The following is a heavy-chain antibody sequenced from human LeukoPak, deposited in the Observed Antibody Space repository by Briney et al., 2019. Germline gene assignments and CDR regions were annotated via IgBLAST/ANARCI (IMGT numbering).Heavy chain of an antibody. CDR3: ARDWSMVRGVIMHGMDV. J-gene: IGHJ6*02. CDR1: GGSISSGGYY. Sequence: SETLSLTCTVSGGSISSGGYYWSWIRQHPGKGLEWIGYIYYSGSTYYNPSLESRVTISVDTSKNQFSLKLSSVTAADTAVYYCARDWSMVRGVIMHGMDVWGQGTTVTVSS. V-gene: IGHV4-31*03. CDR2: IYYSGST. D-gene: IGHD3-10*01.